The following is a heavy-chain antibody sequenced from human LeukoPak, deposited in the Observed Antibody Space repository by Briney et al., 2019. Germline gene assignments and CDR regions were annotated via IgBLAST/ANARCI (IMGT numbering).Heavy chain of an antibody. D-gene: IGHD5-18*01. Sequence: SETLSLTCAVYGGSFSGYYWSWIRQPPGKGLEWIGEINHSGSTNYNPSLKSRVTISVDTSKNQFPLKLSSVTAADTAVYYCARTTNGYSYGSFFDYWGQGTLVTVSS. CDR1: GGSFSGYY. CDR3: ARTTNGYSYGSFFDY. J-gene: IGHJ4*02. V-gene: IGHV4-34*01. CDR2: INHSGST.